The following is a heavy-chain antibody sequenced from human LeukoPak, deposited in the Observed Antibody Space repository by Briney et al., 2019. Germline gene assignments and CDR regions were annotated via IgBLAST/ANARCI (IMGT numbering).Heavy chain of an antibody. V-gene: IGHV4-59*01. D-gene: IGHD3-22*01. CDR1: GGSISSYY. J-gene: IGHJ4*02. CDR2: IYHRGST. Sequence: SETLSLTCTVAGGSISSYYWSWIRQPPGKGLEWIGYIYHRGSTNYNPSLKSRVTISVDTSKNQFSLKLSSVPAADTAVYYCARVGSGYTFDYWGQGTLVTVSS. CDR3: ARVGSGYTFDY.